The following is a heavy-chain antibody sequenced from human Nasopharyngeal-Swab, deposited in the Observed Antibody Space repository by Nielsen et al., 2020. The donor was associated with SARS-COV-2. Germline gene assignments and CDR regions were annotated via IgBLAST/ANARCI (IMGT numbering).Heavy chain of an antibody. J-gene: IGHJ4*02. D-gene: IGHD5-12*01. CDR3: AKVIVEWQRFGTFDR. CDR2: ISYDGDNK. Sequence: GGSLRLSCAASGFIFSNYWMTWVRQAPGKGLEWVAAISYDGDNKYYADSVKGRFTTSRDNSKNTVYLQMNSLSTEDTAIYYCAKVIVEWQRFGTFDRWGPGTLVTVSS. V-gene: IGHV3-30*18. CDR1: GFIFSNYW.